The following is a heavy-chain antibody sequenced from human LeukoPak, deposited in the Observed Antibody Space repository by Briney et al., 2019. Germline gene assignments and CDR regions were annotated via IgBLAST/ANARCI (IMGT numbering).Heavy chain of an antibody. CDR3: ARDSGTTGEVKFDP. D-gene: IGHD3-10*01. V-gene: IGHV4-4*07. CDR2: IYTSGST. J-gene: IGHJ5*02. CDR1: GGSISSYY. Sequence: SETLSLTCTVSGGSISSYYWSWIRQPAGKGLEWIGRIYTSGSTDYNPSLKSRVTMSVDTSNNQFSLKLSSVTAADTAVYYCARDSGTTGEVKFDPWGQGALVTVSS.